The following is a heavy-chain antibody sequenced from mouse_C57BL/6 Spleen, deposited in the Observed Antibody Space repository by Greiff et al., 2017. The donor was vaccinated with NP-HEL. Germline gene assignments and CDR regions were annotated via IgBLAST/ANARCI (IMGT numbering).Heavy chain of an antibody. CDR1: GYTFTDYE. Sequence: QVQLKQSGAELVRPGASVTLSCKASGYTFTDYEMHWVKQTPVHGLEWIGAIDPETGGTAYNQKFKGKAILTADKSSSTAYMELRSLTSEDSAVYYCTRGGGTPFAYWGQGTLVTVSA. J-gene: IGHJ3*01. CDR2: IDPETGGT. CDR3: TRGGGTPFAY. D-gene: IGHD2-14*01. V-gene: IGHV1-15*01.